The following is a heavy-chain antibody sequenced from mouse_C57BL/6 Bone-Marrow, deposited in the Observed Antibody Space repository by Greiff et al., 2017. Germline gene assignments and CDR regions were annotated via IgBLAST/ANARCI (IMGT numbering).Heavy chain of an antibody. CDR1: GYTFTSYW. Sequence: QVQLKQPGAELVKPGASVKLSCKASGYTFTSYWMHWVKQRPGQGLEWIGMIHPNSGSTNYNEKFKSKATLTVDISSSTAYMQLSSLTSEDSAVYYCARGRGSLAYWGQGTLVTVSA. CDR2: IHPNSGST. V-gene: IGHV1-64*01. CDR3: ARGRGSLAY. J-gene: IGHJ3*01.